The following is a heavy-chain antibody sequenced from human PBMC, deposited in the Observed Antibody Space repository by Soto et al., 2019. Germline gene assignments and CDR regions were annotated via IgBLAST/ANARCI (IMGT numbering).Heavy chain of an antibody. D-gene: IGHD3-10*02. CDR3: ARSVFGELLGFPFDY. CDR1: GYIFTSYW. J-gene: IGHJ4*02. CDR2: IYPGDSDT. V-gene: IGHV5-51*01. Sequence: VESLKISCKGSGYIFTSYWICCFLQMPVKGLEWMGIIYPGDSDTRYSPSFQGQVTISADKSISTAYLQWSSLKASDTAMYYCARSVFGELLGFPFDYWGQGTLVTVSS.